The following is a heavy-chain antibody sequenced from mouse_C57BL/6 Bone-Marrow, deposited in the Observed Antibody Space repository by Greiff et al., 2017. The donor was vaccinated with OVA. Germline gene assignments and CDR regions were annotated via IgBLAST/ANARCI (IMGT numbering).Heavy chain of an antibody. CDR1: GYTFTDYN. D-gene: IGHD2-3*01. V-gene: IGHV1-18*01. CDR2: INPNNGGT. Sequence: EVQLVESGPELVKPGASVKIPCKASGYTFTDYNMDWVKQSHGKSLEWIGDINPNNGGTIYNQKFKGKATLTVDKSSSTAYMELRSLTSEDTAVYYCARCYDGYYDYAMDYWGQGTSVTVSS. CDR3: ARCYDGYYDYAMDY. J-gene: IGHJ4*01.